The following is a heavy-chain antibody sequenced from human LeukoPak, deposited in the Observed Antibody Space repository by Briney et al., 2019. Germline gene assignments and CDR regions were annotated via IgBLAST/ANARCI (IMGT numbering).Heavy chain of an antibody. CDR1: GFTFNSYA. V-gene: IGHV3-11*01. CDR2: ISSSGSTI. Sequence: GGSLRLSCAASGFTFNSYAMSWIRQAPGKGLEWVSYISSSGSTIYYADSVKGRFTISRDNAKNSLYLQMNSLRAEDTAVYYCARVEGYSSGIDYWGQGTLVTVSS. CDR3: ARVEGYSSGIDY. D-gene: IGHD6-19*01. J-gene: IGHJ4*02.